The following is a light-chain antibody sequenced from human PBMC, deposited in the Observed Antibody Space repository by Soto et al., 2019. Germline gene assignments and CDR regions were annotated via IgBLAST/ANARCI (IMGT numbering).Light chain of an antibody. CDR2: DAS. CDR1: QSVSSY. CDR3: QQRSNWRGA. J-gene: IGKJ3*01. V-gene: IGKV3-11*01. Sequence: PGERATLSCRASQSVSSYLAWYQQKPGQAPRLLIYDASNRATGIPARFSGNGSGTDFTLTISSLEPEDFAVYYCQQRSNWRGAFGPGTKVDIK.